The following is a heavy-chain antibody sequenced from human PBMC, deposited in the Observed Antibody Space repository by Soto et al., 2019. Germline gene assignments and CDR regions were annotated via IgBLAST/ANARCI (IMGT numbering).Heavy chain of an antibody. D-gene: IGHD3-10*01. CDR1: GFTLSDYH. Sequence: QVQLVESGGGLVKPGGSLRLSCVASGFTLSDYHMSWIRQAPGKGLEWVSYISSSGTIDNYADSVKGRFTISRDNAKNSLFLQMNGLRAEDMAVYYCARRTMGNYYYMDVWGKGTTVTVSS. CDR2: ISSSGTID. J-gene: IGHJ6*03. V-gene: IGHV3-11*01. CDR3: ARRTMGNYYYMDV.